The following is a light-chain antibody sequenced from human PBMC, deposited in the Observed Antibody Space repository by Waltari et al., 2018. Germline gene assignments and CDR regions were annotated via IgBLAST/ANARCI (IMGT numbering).Light chain of an antibody. CDR1: QDVRQNF. CDR3: QQYHSSPPT. V-gene: IGKV4-1*01. CDR2: WAS. Sequence: VITPAPVALAVSLAERDTLNRKSSQDVRQNFLAWNQQKPSQPPKLLIYWASNRESGVPDRFSGSGSGTDFTLTISSLQAEDVAVYYCQQYHSSPPTFGQGTKVEIK. J-gene: IGKJ2*01.